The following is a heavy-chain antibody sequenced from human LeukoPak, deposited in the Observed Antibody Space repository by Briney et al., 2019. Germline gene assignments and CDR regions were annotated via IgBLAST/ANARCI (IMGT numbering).Heavy chain of an antibody. CDR2: ISGSGGST. V-gene: IGHV3-23*01. CDR1: GFTFSSYA. J-gene: IGHJ4*02. Sequence: GGSLRLSCAASGFTFSSYAMSWVRQAPGKGLEWVPAISGSGGSTYYADSVKGRFTISRDNSKNTLYLQMNSLRAEDTAVYYCAKPDTIFGVVIVDYWGQGTLVTVSS. CDR3: AKPDTIFGVVIVDY. D-gene: IGHD3-3*01.